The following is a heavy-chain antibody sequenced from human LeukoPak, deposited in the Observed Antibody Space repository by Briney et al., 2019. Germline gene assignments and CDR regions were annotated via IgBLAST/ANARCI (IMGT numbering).Heavy chain of an antibody. D-gene: IGHD3-22*01. J-gene: IGHJ3*02. V-gene: IGHV3-23*01. CDR2: ISGSGDST. CDR1: GFTFSTYA. CDR3: AKDIDDSSGYGAFDI. Sequence: RSGGSLRLSCAASGFTFSTYAVNWVRQAPGKGLEWVSTISGSGDSTYYADSVKGRFTISRDNSKNTLYLQMNSLRAEDTAVYYCAKDIDDSSGYGAFDIWGQGTMVTVSS.